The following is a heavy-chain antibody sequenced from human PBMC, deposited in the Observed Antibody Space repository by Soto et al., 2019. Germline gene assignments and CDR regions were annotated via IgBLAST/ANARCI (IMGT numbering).Heavy chain of an antibody. Sequence: QVQLQESGPGLVKPSETLSLTCTVSGGSISSYYWSWIRQSPGEGLEYIGYVYYTGSANYNPSLKSRVTISIDTSKNQFSLKLTSVTAADTAVYYGARRVGSTAGYFDYWGQGTLVTVSS. CDR1: GGSISSYY. J-gene: IGHJ4*02. V-gene: IGHV4-59*08. CDR3: ARRVGSTAGYFDY. CDR2: VYYTGSA. D-gene: IGHD6-13*01.